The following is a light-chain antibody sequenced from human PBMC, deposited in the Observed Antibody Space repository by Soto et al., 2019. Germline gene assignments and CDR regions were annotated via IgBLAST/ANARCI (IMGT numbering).Light chain of an antibody. J-gene: IGKJ2*01. CDR1: QTISSW. CDR2: KAS. V-gene: IGKV1-5*03. Sequence: DIQMTQSPSTLSGSVGDRVTITCRASQTISSWLAWYQQKPGKAPKLLIYKASTLKSGVPSRFSGSGSGTEFTLTISSLQPDDFATYYCQQYYRYAYTFGQGTKVDIK. CDR3: QQYYRYAYT.